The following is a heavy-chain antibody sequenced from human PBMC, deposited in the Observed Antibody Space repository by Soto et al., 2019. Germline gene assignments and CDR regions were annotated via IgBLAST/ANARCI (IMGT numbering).Heavy chain of an antibody. CDR3: ARWPDGYYYYGMDV. CDR1: GYTFTSYD. CDR2: MNPNSGNT. V-gene: IGHV1-8*01. Sequence: QVQLVQSGAEVKKPGASVKVSSKASGYTFTSYDINWVRQASGQGLEWMGWMNPNSGNTGYAQKFQGRVTITRNTSISTAYMELSSLRSEDTAVYYCARWPDGYYYYGMDVWGQGTTVTVSS. J-gene: IGHJ6*02.